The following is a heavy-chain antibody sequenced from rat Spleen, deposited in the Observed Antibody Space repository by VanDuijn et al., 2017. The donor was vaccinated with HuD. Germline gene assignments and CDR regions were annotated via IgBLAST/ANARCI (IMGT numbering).Heavy chain of an antibody. D-gene: IGHD1-10*01. CDR2: INSEGTT. CDR3: ARDNNYKAY. J-gene: IGHJ2*01. CDR1: GYSITSNF. Sequence: EVQLQESGPGLVKPSQSLSLTCSVTGYSITSNFWGWIRKFPGNKLEWMGYINSEGTTNYNPSLKIRISITRDTSKNQFFLQVHSVTTEDTATYYCARDNNYKAYWGQGVMVTVSS. V-gene: IGHV3-3*01.